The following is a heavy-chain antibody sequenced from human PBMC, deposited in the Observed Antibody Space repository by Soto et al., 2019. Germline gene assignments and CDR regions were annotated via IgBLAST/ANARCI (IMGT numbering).Heavy chain of an antibody. V-gene: IGHV1-69*01. Sequence: QVQLVQSGAEVKKPGSSVKVSCKASGGTFSSYAISWVRQAPGQGLEWMGGIIPIFGTANYAQKFQGRVKITADESTSTAYMELSSLRSEDTAVYYCAREGKTVTIFGVVTNTWYFDLWGCGTLVTVSS. J-gene: IGHJ2*01. D-gene: IGHD3-3*01. CDR1: GGTFSSYA. CDR2: IIPIFGTA. CDR3: AREGKTVTIFGVVTNTWYFDL.